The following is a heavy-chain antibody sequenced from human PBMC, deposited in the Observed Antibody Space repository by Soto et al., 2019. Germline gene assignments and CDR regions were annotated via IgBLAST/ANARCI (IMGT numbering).Heavy chain of an antibody. CDR3: AREGRVTIFGVVLYYMDV. J-gene: IGHJ6*03. D-gene: IGHD3-3*01. Sequence: ASVKVSCKASGYTFTSYYMHWVRQAPGQGLEWMGIINPSGGSTSYAQKFQGRVTMTRDTSTSTVYMELSSLRSEDTAVYYCAREGRVTIFGVVLYYMDVWGKGTTVTAP. V-gene: IGHV1-46*03. CDR2: INPSGGST. CDR1: GYTFTSYY.